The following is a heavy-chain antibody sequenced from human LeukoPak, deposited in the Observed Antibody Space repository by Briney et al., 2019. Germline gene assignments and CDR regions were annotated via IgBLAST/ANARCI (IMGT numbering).Heavy chain of an antibody. CDR2: TYSGGTT. V-gene: IGHV3-66*02. CDR1: GFMVSSNY. CDR3: ARSYYDVLLSQFDY. D-gene: IGHD3-9*01. Sequence: GGSLRLSCAVSGFMVSSNYMNWVRQAPGKGLEWVAITYSGGTTLYGDSVRGRFIISRDNSKNTLYLQMNSLRDEDTAMYYCARSYYDVLLSQFDYWGQGTLVTVST. J-gene: IGHJ4*02.